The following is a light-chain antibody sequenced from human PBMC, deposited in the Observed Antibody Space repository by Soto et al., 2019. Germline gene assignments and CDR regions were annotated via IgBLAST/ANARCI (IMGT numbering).Light chain of an antibody. J-gene: IGKJ4*01. CDR1: QSVSSY. V-gene: IGKV3-11*01. Sequence: EIWLTQSPATLSLSPGERATLSCWASQSVSSYLAWYQQKPGQAPRLLIYDASNRATGIPARLSGSGYGTDLTITISSIETEDFEVYYCQQRSNWPLTFGGGTKVDI. CDR2: DAS. CDR3: QQRSNWPLT.